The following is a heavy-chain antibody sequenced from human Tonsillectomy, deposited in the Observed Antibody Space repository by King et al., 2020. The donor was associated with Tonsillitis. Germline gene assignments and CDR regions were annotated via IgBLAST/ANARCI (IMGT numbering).Heavy chain of an antibody. CDR3: ATDYGDANPYPYAMDV. CDR2: FDPEDGET. CDR1: GYTLTEVP. V-gene: IGHV1-24*01. J-gene: IGHJ6*02. D-gene: IGHD4-17*01. Sequence: VQLVQSGAEVKKPGASVKVSCKVSGYTLTEVPMHWVRQAPGKGLEWMGGFDPEDGETIYAQKFQGRVTMTEDTSTDTAYMELSSLRSEDTAVYYCATDYGDANPYPYAMDVWGQGTTVTVSS.